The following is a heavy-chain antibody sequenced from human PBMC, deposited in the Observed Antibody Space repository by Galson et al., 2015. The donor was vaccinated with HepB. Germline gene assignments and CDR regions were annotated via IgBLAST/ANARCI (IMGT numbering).Heavy chain of an antibody. V-gene: IGHV4-39*01. D-gene: IGHD6-19*01. CDR1: GVSISSSLYY. CDR3: ARFREGGGWLDY. CDR2: IYYGGRT. Sequence: TLSLTCAVSGVSISSSLYYWGWIRQPPKKGLEWIGSIYYGGRTYFSPSLQSRVAMSVDTSKNQLSLTLSSVTAADTAVYYCARFREGGGWLDYWGQGILVTVSS. J-gene: IGHJ4*02.